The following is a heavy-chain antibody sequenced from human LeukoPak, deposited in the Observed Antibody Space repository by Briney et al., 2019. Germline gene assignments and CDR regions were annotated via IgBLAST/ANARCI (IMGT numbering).Heavy chain of an antibody. CDR2: IWYDGSNK. J-gene: IGHJ4*02. Sequence: QAGGSLRLSCAASGFNFSSYGMHWVRQAPGKGLEWVTVIWYDGSNKYYADSVKGRFTISRDNSKNTLYLQMNSLRAEDTAVYYCAREGGYYDTSGYYFSPPNYYFDYWGQGTLVTVSS. V-gene: IGHV3-33*01. D-gene: IGHD3-22*01. CDR1: GFNFSSYG. CDR3: AREGGYYDTSGYYFSPPNYYFDY.